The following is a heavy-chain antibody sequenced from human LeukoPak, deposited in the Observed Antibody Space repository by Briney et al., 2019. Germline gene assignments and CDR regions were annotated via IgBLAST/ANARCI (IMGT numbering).Heavy chain of an antibody. CDR3: ARQSKGIIVITDFQH. Sequence: SETLSLTCTVSGVSISSSSYYWGWIRQPPGKGLEWIGSIYYSGNTYYSPSLKSRVTISVDTSKNQFSLKLSSVTAADTAVYYCARQSKGIIVITDFQHWGQGTLVTVSS. D-gene: IGHD3-22*01. J-gene: IGHJ1*01. CDR1: GVSISSSSYY. CDR2: IYYSGNT. V-gene: IGHV4-39*01.